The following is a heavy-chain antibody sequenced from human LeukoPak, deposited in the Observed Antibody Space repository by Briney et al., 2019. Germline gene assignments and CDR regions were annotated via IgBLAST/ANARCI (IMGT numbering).Heavy chain of an antibody. CDR3: ARQDYRSPEGWFDP. V-gene: IGHV4-39*01. D-gene: IGHD6-13*01. Sequence: SETLSLTCTVSVGSITTTNYYWAWLRQPPGRGLEWIGSMYHSGITYYNPSLKSRGTISVDASKSHFSLKLSSVTAAATPAYYCARQDYRSPEGWFDPWGHGTLVTVSS. CDR1: VGSITTTNYY. CDR2: MYHSGIT. J-gene: IGHJ5*02.